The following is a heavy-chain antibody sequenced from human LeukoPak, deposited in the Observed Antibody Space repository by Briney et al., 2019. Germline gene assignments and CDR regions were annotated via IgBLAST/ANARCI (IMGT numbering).Heavy chain of an antibody. D-gene: IGHD6-19*01. J-gene: IGHJ5*02. CDR2: IRYDGSNK. Sequence: GGSLRLSCAASGLTFSSYGMNWVRQAPGKGLEWVAFIRYDGSNKYYADSVKGRFTISRDNSKNTLYLQMNSLRAEDTAVYYCAKGRISVAGTLDPWGQGTLVTVSS. CDR3: AKGRISVAGTLDP. V-gene: IGHV3-30*02. CDR1: GLTFSSYG.